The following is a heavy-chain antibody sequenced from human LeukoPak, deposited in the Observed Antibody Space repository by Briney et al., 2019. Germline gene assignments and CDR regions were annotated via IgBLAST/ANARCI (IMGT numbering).Heavy chain of an antibody. V-gene: IGHV3-30-3*01. J-gene: IGHJ5*02. CDR2: ISYDGSNK. Sequence: GGSLRLSCAASGFIFSNFAMHWVGQAPGKGLEWVAVISYDGSNKYYADSVKGRFTISRDTSKNTLFLQMNSLRTEDTAVYYCARDLDSSSWYILWFDPWGQGTLVTVSS. CDR1: GFIFSNFA. D-gene: IGHD6-13*01. CDR3: ARDLDSSSWYILWFDP.